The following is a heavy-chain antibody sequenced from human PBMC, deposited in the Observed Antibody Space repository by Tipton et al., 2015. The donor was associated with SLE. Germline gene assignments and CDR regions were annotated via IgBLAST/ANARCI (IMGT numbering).Heavy chain of an antibody. Sequence: TLSLTCTVSGGSISSHYWSWIRQPPGKGLEWIGYIYYSGSTNYNPPLKSRVTISVDTSKNQFSLKLSSVTAADTAVYYCAREDGYSGYPHWGQGTLVTVSS. J-gene: IGHJ4*02. CDR1: GGSISSHY. D-gene: IGHD5-12*01. CDR3: AREDGYSGYPH. CDR2: IYYSGST. V-gene: IGHV4-59*11.